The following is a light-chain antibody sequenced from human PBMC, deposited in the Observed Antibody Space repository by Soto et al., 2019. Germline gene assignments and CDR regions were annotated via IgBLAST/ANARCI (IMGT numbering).Light chain of an antibody. CDR3: SSYTSSNTLVV. CDR1: SSDVGGYNY. V-gene: IGLV2-14*01. Sequence: QPVLTQPASVSGSPGQSITISCTGTSSDVGGYNYVSWYQQHPGKAPKLMIYEVSNRPSGVSNRFSGSKSGNTASLTISGLQAEDEADYYCSSYTSSNTLVVFGGGTKLTVL. CDR2: EVS. J-gene: IGLJ2*01.